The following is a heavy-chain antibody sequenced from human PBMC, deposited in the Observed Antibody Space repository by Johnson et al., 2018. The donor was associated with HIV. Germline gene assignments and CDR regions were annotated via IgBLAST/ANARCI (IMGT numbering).Heavy chain of an antibody. Sequence: VQLVESGGGLVQPGGSLRLSCAASGFTVSSNYMSWVRQAPGKGLEWVSVIYSGGSTYYADSVKGRFTIFRDNSKNTLYLQMNSLRAEDTAVYYCAREVDYAVNTQHLDAFDIWGQGTMVTVSS. CDR3: AREVDYAVNTQHLDAFDI. CDR1: GFTVSSNY. D-gene: IGHD4-17*01. CDR2: IYSGGST. V-gene: IGHV3-66*01. J-gene: IGHJ3*02.